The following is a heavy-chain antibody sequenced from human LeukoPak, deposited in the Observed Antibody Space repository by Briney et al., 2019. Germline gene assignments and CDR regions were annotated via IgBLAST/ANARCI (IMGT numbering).Heavy chain of an antibody. CDR1: GGSISSYY. V-gene: IGHV4-59*01. J-gene: IGHJ6*02. CDR3: ARGGYSGILLHYYYYGMDV. CDR2: IYYSGST. Sequence: PSETLSLTCTVSGGSISSYYWSWIRQPPGKGLEWIGYIYYSGSTNYNPSLKSRVTISVDTSKNQFSLKLSSVTAADTAVYCCARGGYSGILLHYYYYGMDVWGQGTTVTVSS. D-gene: IGHD5-12*01.